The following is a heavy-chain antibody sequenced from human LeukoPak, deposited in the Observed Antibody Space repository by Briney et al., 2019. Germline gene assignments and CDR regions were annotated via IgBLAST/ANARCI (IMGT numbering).Heavy chain of an antibody. CDR1: GFTFDDYA. CDR3: AKDSLFDY. Sequence: PGGSLRLSCAASGFTFDDYAMHWVRQAPGKGLEWVSGISWNSGSIGYADSVKGRFTISRDNAKNSLYLQMNSLRAEDTALYYCAKDSLFDYWGQGTLVTVSS. V-gene: IGHV3-9*01. J-gene: IGHJ4*02. CDR2: ISWNSGSI.